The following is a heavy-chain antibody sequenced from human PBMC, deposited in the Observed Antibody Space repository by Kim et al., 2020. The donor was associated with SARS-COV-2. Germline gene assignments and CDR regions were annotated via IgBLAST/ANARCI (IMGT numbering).Heavy chain of an antibody. CDR2: IRTKAHGGTA. CDR3: NRDEHETDLWSGYAF. D-gene: IGHD3-3*01. J-gene: IGHJ4*02. Sequence: LEWVSFIRTKAHGGTAEYAASVKGRFTASRDDSKRIAYLHMNSLKTDDTAVYYCNRDEHETDLWSGYAFWGQGTLVAVSS. V-gene: IGHV3-49*02.